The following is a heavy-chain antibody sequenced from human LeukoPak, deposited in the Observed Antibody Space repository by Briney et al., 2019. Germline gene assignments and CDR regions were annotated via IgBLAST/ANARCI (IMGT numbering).Heavy chain of an antibody. CDR3: ARDYYDSSGYYYLPPNTAFDY. CDR2: TYYRSKWYN. J-gene: IGHJ4*02. CDR1: GDSVSSNSAA. V-gene: IGHV6-1*01. Sequence: SQTLSLTCAISGDSVSSNSAAWNWIRQSPSRGLEWLGRTYYRSKWYNDYAVSVKSRITINPDTSKNQFSLQLNFVTPEDTAVYCCARDYYDSSGYYYLPPNTAFDYWGQGTLVTVSS. D-gene: IGHD3-22*01.